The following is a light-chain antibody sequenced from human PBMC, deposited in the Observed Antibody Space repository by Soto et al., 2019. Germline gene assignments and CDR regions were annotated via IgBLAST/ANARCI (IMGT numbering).Light chain of an antibody. CDR1: RSGVGSYNL. J-gene: IGLJ1*01. CDR3: LSFAGSQGDV. CDR2: EVS. V-gene: IGLV2-23*02. Sequence: QSALTQPASVSGSPGQSITISCSGTRSGVGSYNLVSWYQQHPGRAPKLLIYEVSRRPSGVSDRFSASKSGNTASLTISGLQAEDEADYYCLSFAGSQGDVFGTGTKVTVL.